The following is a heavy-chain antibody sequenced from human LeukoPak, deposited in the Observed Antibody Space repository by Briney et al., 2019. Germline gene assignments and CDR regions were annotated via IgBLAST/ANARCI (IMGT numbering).Heavy chain of an antibody. CDR3: VRDFRFLDDY. J-gene: IGHJ4*02. CDR2: IKQDGTEK. V-gene: IGHV3-7*01. Sequence: GGSLRLSCAASGFTVSSNYMSWVRQAPGKGLEWVANIKQDGTEKYSVDSGKGRFTISRDNAKNSLYLQMNSVRAEDTAVYYCVRDFRFLDDYWGQGTLVSVSS. CDR1: GFTVSSNY. D-gene: IGHD3-3*01.